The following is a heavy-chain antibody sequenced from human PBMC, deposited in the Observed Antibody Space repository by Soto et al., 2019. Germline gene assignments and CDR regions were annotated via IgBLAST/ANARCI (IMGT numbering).Heavy chain of an antibody. CDR1: VGSFRSHY. V-gene: IGHV4-34*01. Sequence: LICAAFVGSFRSHYWTWIRQPPWKGLEWSGGVNHSGTINFNPSLKSRLTISLDTSKEHFSLKLSSVTDADTAAYYCARADRTRVTSYSLDVWGQGTMVTVSS. CDR2: VNHSGTI. CDR3: ARADRTRVTSYSLDV. D-gene: IGHD2-21*02. J-gene: IGHJ6*02.